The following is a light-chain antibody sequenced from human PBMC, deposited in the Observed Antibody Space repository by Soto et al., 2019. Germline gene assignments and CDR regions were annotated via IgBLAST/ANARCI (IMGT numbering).Light chain of an antibody. CDR2: DAS. CDR3: QQYNSYST. V-gene: IGKV1-5*01. J-gene: IGKJ1*01. CDR1: QSISSW. Sequence: KHSPASVSASIKDRVAITSRTSQSISSWLAWYQQKPGKAPKLLIYDASTLESGVPSRFSGSGSGTEFTLTISSLQPDDFATYYCQQYNSYSTFGQGTKV.